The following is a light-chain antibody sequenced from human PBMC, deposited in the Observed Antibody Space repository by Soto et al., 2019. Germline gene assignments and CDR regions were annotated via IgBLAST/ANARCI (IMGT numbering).Light chain of an antibody. J-gene: IGKJ2*01. V-gene: IGKV1-9*01. CDR1: QGISSY. CDR3: QQLNSYPPT. Sequence: IQLTQSPSSXSASVGDRVTITCRASQGISSYLAWYQQKPGKAPKFLIYAASTLQRGVPSRFSGSGSGTDFTLTISSLQPEHFATYFCQQLNSYPPTFGQGTELEIK. CDR2: AAS.